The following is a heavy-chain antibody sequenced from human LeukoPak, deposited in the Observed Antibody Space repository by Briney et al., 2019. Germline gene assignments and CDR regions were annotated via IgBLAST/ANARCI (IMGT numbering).Heavy chain of an antibody. CDR2: IRNDGSNK. CDR3: AKLLSNSGRFLY. J-gene: IGHJ4*02. V-gene: IGHV3-30*02. Sequence: PGGSLRLSCAASGFTFSSYSMNWVRQAPGKGLEWVAFIRNDGSNKYYADSVKGRFTISRDNSKNTLYLQMNSLRAEDTAVYYCAKLLSNSGRFLYWGQGTLVTVSS. CDR1: GFTFSSYS. D-gene: IGHD4-23*01.